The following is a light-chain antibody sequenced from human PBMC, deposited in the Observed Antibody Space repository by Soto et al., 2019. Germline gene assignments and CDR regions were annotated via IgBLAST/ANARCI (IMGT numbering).Light chain of an antibody. V-gene: IGKV3-20*01. CDR2: GAS. CDR3: QQYGSSPQT. Sequence: EIVLTQSPGTLSLSPGERSTLSCMASQSVSSSYLAWYQQKPGQAPRLLIYGASSRATGIPDRFSGSGSGTDFTLTISRLEPEDFAVYYCQQYGSSPQTFGGGTNVDVK. J-gene: IGKJ4*01. CDR1: QSVSSSY.